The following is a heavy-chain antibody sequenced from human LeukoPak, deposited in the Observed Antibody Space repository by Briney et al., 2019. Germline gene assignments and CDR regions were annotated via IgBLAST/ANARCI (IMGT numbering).Heavy chain of an antibody. Sequence: GESLKISCKGSGYSFTSYWIGWVRQMPGKGLEWMGIIYPGDSDTRYSPSFQGQVTISADKSISTAYLQWSSLKASDTAMYYCARRGAVAAHKKDYYYYYMDVWGKGTTVTVSS. CDR1: GYSFTSYW. CDR3: ARRGAVAAHKKDYYYYYMDV. CDR2: IYPGDSDT. D-gene: IGHD6-6*01. V-gene: IGHV5-51*01. J-gene: IGHJ6*03.